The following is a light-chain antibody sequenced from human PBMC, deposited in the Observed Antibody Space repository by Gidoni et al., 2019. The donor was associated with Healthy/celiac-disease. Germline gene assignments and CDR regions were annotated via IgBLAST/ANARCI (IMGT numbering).Light chain of an antibody. V-gene: IGLV2-14*01. Sequence: QSALTQPPHVSGSPVQSITISCTGSSSDVGGYNYVSWYQQHPGKAPKLMIYDVSNRPSGVSNRFSGSKSGNTASLTISGLQAEDEADYYCSSYTSSSTQVFGGGTKLTVL. CDR1: SSDVGGYNY. CDR3: SSYTSSSTQV. CDR2: DVS. J-gene: IGLJ3*02.